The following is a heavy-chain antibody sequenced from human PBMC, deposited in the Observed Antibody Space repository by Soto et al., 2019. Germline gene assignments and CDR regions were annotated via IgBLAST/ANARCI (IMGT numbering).Heavy chain of an antibody. CDR3: ARTPAAMITDRYNWFDS. CDR1: GFTFADYA. CDR2: ISYSGDRQ. D-gene: IGHD3-16*01. V-gene: IGHV3-30*01. Sequence: QVQLKESGGGVVKTGGSLRLSCVASGFTFADYAMHWVRRIPGKGLEWVAVISYSGDRQYYAESVKGRFTISRDNSKKTLYLQMFSLTSEDSAVFYCARTPAAMITDRYNWFDSWGPGTQLTVSS. J-gene: IGHJ5*01.